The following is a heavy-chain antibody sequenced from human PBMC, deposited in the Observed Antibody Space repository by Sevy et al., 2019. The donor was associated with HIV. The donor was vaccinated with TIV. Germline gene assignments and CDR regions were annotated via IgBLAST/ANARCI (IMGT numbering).Heavy chain of an antibody. J-gene: IGHJ5*02. Sequence: SETLSLTCSLSGGSNNNYYWSWIRQPPGKGLEWIGYIYHTGSTNYNPSLKSRVTISIDKSNNQFSLKLNSVTAADTAVYYCAASYCDFLTGSGCWFDPWGRGTLVTVSS. D-gene: IGHD3-9*01. V-gene: IGHV4-59*13. CDR3: AASYCDFLTGSGCWFDP. CDR2: IYHTGST. CDR1: GGSNNNYY.